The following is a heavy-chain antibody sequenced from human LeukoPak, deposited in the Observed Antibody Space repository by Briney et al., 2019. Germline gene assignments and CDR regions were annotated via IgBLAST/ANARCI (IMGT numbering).Heavy chain of an antibody. Sequence: PGGSLRLSCAASGFTFSSYSMNWVRQAPGKGLEWVSSISSSSSYIYYADSVKGRFTISRDNAKNSLYLQMNSLRAEDTAVYYCARAPPWYSSSWAPDCWGQGTLVTVSS. CDR3: ARAPPWYSSSWAPDC. V-gene: IGHV3-21*01. D-gene: IGHD6-13*01. CDR2: ISSSSSYI. CDR1: GFTFSSYS. J-gene: IGHJ4*02.